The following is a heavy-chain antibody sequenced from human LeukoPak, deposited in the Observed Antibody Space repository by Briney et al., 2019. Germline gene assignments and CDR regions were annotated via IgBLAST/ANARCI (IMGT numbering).Heavy chain of an antibody. Sequence: PPGGSLRLSCAASGFTFSTYGMSWVRQAPGKGLEWVSVISSSGSSTYYTDSVKGRFTISRDNSNNMLYLQMNSLRAEDTAVYYCAKDWGKSGGWTWWGQGTLVTVSS. CDR3: AKDWGKSGGWTW. J-gene: IGHJ4*02. CDR1: GFTFSTYG. V-gene: IGHV3-23*01. D-gene: IGHD2-15*01. CDR2: ISSSGSST.